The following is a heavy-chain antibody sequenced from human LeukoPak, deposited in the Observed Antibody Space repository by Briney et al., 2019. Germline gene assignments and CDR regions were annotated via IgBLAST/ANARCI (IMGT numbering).Heavy chain of an antibody. CDR2: IRYDGSNK. CDR3: AKPHFDD. CDR1: GFSFSSYG. V-gene: IGHV3-30*02. Sequence: GGSLRLSCAASGFSFSSYGMHWVRQAPGKGLEWVAFIRYDGSNKYYADSVKGRFTVSRDNSKNTLYLQMNSLRAGDTAVYYCAKPHFDDWGQGTLVTVSS. J-gene: IGHJ4*02.